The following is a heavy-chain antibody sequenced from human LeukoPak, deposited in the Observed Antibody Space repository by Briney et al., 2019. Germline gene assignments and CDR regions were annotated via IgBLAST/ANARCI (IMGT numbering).Heavy chain of an antibody. CDR3: AKNAQRGFDYSNSLEY. V-gene: IGHV3-33*06. D-gene: IGHD4-11*01. CDR1: KFTFSHYG. CDR2: IWSDGSNQ. Sequence: GGSLRLSCAAAKFTFSHYGMHWVRQAPGKGLEWVAVIWSDGSNQYHADSVKGRFTISRDNSKNTVYLQMNSLRVEDTGVYYCAKNAQRGFDYSNSLEYWGQGILVTASS. J-gene: IGHJ4*02.